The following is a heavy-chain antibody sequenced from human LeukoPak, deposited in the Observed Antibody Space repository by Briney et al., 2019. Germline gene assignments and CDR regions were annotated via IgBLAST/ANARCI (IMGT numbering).Heavy chain of an antibody. V-gene: IGHV1-18*01. CDR2: ISGYNGNT. CDR3: ARAVGDLYSYVSISGYYYYYYYMDV. J-gene: IGHJ6*03. Sequence: VASVKVSCKASGYTFTSYGISWVRQAPGQGLEWMGWISGYNGNTNYAQKLQGRVTMTTDTSTSTAYMELRSLRSDDTAVYYCARAVGDLYSYVSISGYYYYYYYMDVWGKGTTVTISS. D-gene: IGHD5-18*01. CDR1: GYTFTSYG.